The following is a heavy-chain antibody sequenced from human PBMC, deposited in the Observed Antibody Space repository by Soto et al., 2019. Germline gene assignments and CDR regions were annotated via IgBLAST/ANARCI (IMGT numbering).Heavy chain of an antibody. CDR1: GYSFTSYW. D-gene: IGHD6-13*01. V-gene: IGHV5-10-1*01. CDR2: IDPSDSYT. Sequence: PGESLKISCKGSGYSFTSYWISWVRQMPGKGLEWMGRIDPSDSYTNYSPSFQGHATISADKSISTAYLQWSSLKASDTAMYYCARLLRTAAGNYYYYGMDVWGQGTTVTVSS. J-gene: IGHJ6*02. CDR3: ARLLRTAAGNYYYYGMDV.